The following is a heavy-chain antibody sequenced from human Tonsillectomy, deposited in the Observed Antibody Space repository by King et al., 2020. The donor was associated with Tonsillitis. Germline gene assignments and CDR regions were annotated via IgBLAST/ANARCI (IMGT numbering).Heavy chain of an antibody. D-gene: IGHD4/OR15-4a*01. CDR3: AREWYGELDP. CDR2: IFSSGST. V-gene: IGHV4-4*07. CDR1: GDSIRGYH. J-gene: IGHJ5*02. Sequence: VQLQESGPGLVKPSETLSLTCTVPGDSIRGYHWSWIRQPAGKGLEWIGRIFSSGSTNYNPSLKNRFTMSVDTSKNQFSLELSSVTAADTAVYYCAREWYGELDPWGQGTLVTVSS.